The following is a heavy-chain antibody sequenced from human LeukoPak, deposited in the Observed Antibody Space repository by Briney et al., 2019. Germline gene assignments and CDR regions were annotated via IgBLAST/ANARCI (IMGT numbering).Heavy chain of an antibody. CDR2: INSDGIST. J-gene: IGHJ4*02. V-gene: IGHV3-74*01. CDR1: GFTFSTYW. D-gene: IGHD4-11*01. Sequence: GGSLRLSCAASGFTFSTYWMHWVRKAPGKGLFWVSRINSDGISTSYADSVKGRFTISRNNAKNTLYLQMNSLRAEDTAVYYCARALTTVTDFDYWGQGTLVTVSS. CDR3: ARALTTVTDFDY.